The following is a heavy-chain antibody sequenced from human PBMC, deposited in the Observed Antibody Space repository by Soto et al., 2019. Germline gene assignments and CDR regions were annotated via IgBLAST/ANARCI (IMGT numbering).Heavy chain of an antibody. Sequence: EVQLVESGGGLVRPGGSLRLFCAASGFTFSYYWMHWVRQAPGKGLVWVSRIHSDGSSTSYADFVKGRFIISRDNARNTVDLTMNSVRVEDTAVYYCARGDRGAFDLWGQGTVVTVSS. V-gene: IGHV3-74*01. D-gene: IGHD1-26*01. J-gene: IGHJ3*01. CDR3: ARGDRGAFDL. CDR1: GFTFSYYW. CDR2: IHSDGSST.